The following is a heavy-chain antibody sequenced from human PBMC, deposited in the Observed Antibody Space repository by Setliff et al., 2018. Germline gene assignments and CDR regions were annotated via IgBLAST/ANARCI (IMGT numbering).Heavy chain of an antibody. V-gene: IGHV4-34*01. Sequence: TLSLTCSVYGESFSNNYWSWIRQSPGKGLEWIGESDHGGNTTIHPSLKSRLTMSVDTSKNQFSLKLTSVTAADTAVYYCARVYGENDLPDIWGQGTMVTVSS. CDR3: ARVYGENDLPDI. J-gene: IGHJ3*02. CDR2: SDHGGNT. D-gene: IGHD4-17*01. CDR1: GESFSNNY.